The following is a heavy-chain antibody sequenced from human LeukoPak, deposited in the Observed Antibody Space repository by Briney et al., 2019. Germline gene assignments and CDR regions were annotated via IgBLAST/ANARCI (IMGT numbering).Heavy chain of an antibody. CDR1: GFSFSSYG. J-gene: IGHJ5*02. D-gene: IGHD2-2*01. Sequence: GSLRLSCAASGFSFSSYGMSWIRQPPGKGLEWIGEINHSGSTNYNPSLKSRVTISVDTSKNQFSLKLSSVTAADTAVYYCARSLGGTSCYWFDPWGQGTLVTVSS. CDR2: INHSGST. V-gene: IGHV4-34*01. CDR3: ARSLGGTSCYWFDP.